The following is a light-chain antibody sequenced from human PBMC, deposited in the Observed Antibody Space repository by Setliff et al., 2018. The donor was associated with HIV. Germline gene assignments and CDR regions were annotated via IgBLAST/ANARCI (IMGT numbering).Light chain of an antibody. CDR3: SSYTSAPLYV. J-gene: IGLJ1*01. CDR2: DVS. CDR1: SSDVGAYNY. V-gene: IGLV2-14*01. Sequence: QSALAQPASVSGSPGQSITQPGNWTSSDVGAYNYVSWYQQHPGKAPKLMIFDVSNRPSGVSDRFSGSKSGNTASLTISGLQADDEADYYCSSYTSAPLYVFGTGTKVTVL.